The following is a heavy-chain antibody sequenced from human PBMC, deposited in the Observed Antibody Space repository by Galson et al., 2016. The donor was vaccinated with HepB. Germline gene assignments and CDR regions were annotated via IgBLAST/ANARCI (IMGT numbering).Heavy chain of an antibody. CDR2: IHPGDSNV. CDR3: ARDRRGGLTVRSYFDV. Sequence: QSGAEVKKPGQSLKISCKGSGYSFTSFWIGWVRQKPGQGLEWVGIIHPGDSNVRYSPAFKGHVTISVDKSINTAYLQWSSLNASDTAMYFCARDRRGGLTVRSYFDVWGRGTLVTVTS. CDR1: GYSFTSFW. J-gene: IGHJ3*01. V-gene: IGHV5-51*01. D-gene: IGHD3-16*01.